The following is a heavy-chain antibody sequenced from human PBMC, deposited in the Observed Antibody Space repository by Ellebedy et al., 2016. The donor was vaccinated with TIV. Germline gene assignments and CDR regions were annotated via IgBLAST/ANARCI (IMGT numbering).Heavy chain of an antibody. Sequence: PGGSLRLSCAASGFIFEHYAMHWVRQVPGKGLEWVSGLSSSGNNIGSADSVDGRFTISRDNAKNSLHLQMNTLRDEDTAIYYCVKDIGSGWFGTFDYWGQGILVTVSS. D-gene: IGHD6-19*01. CDR3: VKDIGSGWFGTFDY. J-gene: IGHJ4*02. CDR1: GFIFEHYA. V-gene: IGHV3-9*01. CDR2: LSSSGNNI.